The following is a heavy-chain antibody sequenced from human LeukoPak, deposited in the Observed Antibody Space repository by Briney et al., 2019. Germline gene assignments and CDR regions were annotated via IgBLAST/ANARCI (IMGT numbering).Heavy chain of an antibody. CDR1: GGSISSYY. J-gene: IGHJ5*02. CDR3: ARGPIWRWFGDPYNWFDT. V-gene: IGHV4-59*01. D-gene: IGHD3-10*01. Sequence: SETLSLTCTVSGGSISSYYWSWIRQPPGKGLEWIGYIYYSGSTNYNPSLKSRVTISVDTSKNQFSLKLSSVTAADTAVYYCARGPIWRWFGDPYNWFDTWGQGTLVTVSS. CDR2: IYYSGST.